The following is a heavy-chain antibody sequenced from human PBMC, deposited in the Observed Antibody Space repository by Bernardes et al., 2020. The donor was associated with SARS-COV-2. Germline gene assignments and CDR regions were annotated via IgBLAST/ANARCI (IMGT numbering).Heavy chain of an antibody. J-gene: IGHJ4*02. V-gene: IGHV4-39*07. CDR1: GGSISSSSYY. D-gene: IGHD1-1*01. CDR3: ARESNWNRALDY. Sequence: SETLSLTCTVSGGSISSSSYYWGWIRQPPGKGLEWIGSIYYSGSTYYNPSLKSRVTISVDTSKNQFSLKLSSVTAADTAVYYCARESNWNRALDYWGQGTLVTVSS. CDR2: IYYSGST.